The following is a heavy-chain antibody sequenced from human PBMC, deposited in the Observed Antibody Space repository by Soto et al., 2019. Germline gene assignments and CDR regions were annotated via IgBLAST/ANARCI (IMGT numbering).Heavy chain of an antibody. CDR1: GFTFSSYA. D-gene: IGHD3-3*01. Sequence: GSLRLSCAASGFTFSSYAMSWVRQAPGKGLEWVSAISGSGGSTYYADSVKGRFTISRDNSKNTLYLQMNSLRAEDTAVYYCAKPFEGDYDFWSGYYTAFDYWGQGTLVTVSS. CDR3: AKPFEGDYDFWSGYYTAFDY. V-gene: IGHV3-23*01. CDR2: ISGSGGST. J-gene: IGHJ4*02.